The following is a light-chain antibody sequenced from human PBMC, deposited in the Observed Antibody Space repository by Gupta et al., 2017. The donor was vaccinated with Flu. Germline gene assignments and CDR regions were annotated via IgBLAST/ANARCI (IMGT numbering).Light chain of an antibody. Sequence: QMTQSPSTLSASVGDRVTITCRASQRIISNRLAWFQQKPGKAPKLLIYQASTLQGGVPSRFSGSGSEAECTLTTSSLQPDDFATYYCQQYDHYAFTFGPGTKVYIK. CDR1: QRIISNR. J-gene: IGKJ3*01. CDR2: QAS. CDR3: QQYDHYAFT. V-gene: IGKV1-5*03.